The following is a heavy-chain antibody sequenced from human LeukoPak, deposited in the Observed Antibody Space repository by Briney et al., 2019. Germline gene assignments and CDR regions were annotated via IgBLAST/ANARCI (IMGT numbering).Heavy chain of an antibody. J-gene: IGHJ4*02. CDR2: IRSKTDGGTT. V-gene: IGHV3-15*01. Sequence: GGSLRLSCAASGLTLSNVWMSWVDQAPGKGLEWVGRIRSKTDGGTTDYPAPVKGRFTISRDDSKNTLYLQMDSLKTEDTAVYYCTTGHYWGQGTLVTVSS. CDR1: GLTLSNVW. CDR3: TTGHY.